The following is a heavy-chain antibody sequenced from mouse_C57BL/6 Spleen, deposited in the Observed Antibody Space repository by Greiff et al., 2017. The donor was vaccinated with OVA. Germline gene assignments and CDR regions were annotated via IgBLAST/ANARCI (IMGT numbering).Heavy chain of an antibody. Sequence: VQLQQSGPELVKPGASVKISCKASGYTFTDYYMNWVKQSHGKSLEWIGDINPNNGGTSYNQKFKGKATLTVDKSSSTAYMELRSLTSEDSAVYYCARGGTAWFAYWGQGTLVTVSA. V-gene: IGHV1-26*01. CDR3: ARGGTAWFAY. D-gene: IGHD3-3*01. CDR2: INPNNGGT. CDR1: GYTFTDYY. J-gene: IGHJ3*01.